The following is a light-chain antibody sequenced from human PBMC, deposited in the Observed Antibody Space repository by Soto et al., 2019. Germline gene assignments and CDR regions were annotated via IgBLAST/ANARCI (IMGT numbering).Light chain of an antibody. CDR1: QSVSSN. CDR2: GAS. J-gene: IGKJ1*01. Sequence: EIVMTQSPATLSASPGERATLSCRASQSVSSNLAWYQQKPGQAPRLLIYGASTRATGIPARFSGSGSGTEFTLTISSLQSEDSAVYYCQQYNNWSWTFGQGTKVEIK. CDR3: QQYNNWSWT. V-gene: IGKV3-15*01.